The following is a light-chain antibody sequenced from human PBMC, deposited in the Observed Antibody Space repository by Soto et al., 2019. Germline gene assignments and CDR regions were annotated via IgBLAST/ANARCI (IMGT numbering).Light chain of an antibody. CDR3: QQYGSSPLT. Sequence: EIVLTQSPDTLSLSPGERATLSCRASQSVRNNYLAWYQQKPGQAPRFLIYDASSRATGIPDRFSGSVSGTDFTLTSSRLEREDFAVYYCQQYGSSPLTFGGGTKVEIK. J-gene: IGKJ4*01. CDR1: QSVRNNY. V-gene: IGKV3-20*01. CDR2: DAS.